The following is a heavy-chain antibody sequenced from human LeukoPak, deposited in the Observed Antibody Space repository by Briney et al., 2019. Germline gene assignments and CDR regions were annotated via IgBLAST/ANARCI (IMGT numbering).Heavy chain of an antibody. CDR3: ASMVRGVKGGDYFDY. CDR1: GYAFTSYG. J-gene: IGHJ4*02. CDR2: ISAYNGNT. D-gene: IGHD3-10*01. Sequence: ASVKVSCKASGYAFTSYGISWVRQAPGQGLEWMGWISAYNGNTNYAQKLQGRVTMTTDTSTSTAYMELRSLRSDDTAVYYCASMVRGVKGGDYFDYWGQGTLVTVSS. V-gene: IGHV1-18*01.